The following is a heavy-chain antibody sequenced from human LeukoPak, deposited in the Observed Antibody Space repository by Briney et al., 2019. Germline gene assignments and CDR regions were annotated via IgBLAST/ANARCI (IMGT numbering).Heavy chain of an antibody. CDR2: INAGNGNT. V-gene: IGHV1-3*01. CDR3: AREGSGSYTLSATDYYGMDV. D-gene: IGHD3-10*01. CDR1: GYTFTSYA. J-gene: IGHJ6*02. Sequence: GASVKVSCKASGYTFTSYAMHWVRQAPGQRLEWMGWINAGNGNTKYSQKFQGRVTITRDTSASTAYMELSSLRSEDTAVYYCAREGSGSYTLSATDYYGMDVWGQGTTVTVSS.